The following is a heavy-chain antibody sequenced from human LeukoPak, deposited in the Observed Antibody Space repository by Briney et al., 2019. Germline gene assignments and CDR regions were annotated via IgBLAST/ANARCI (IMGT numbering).Heavy chain of an antibody. CDR1: GFTFSSYW. CDR3: ARVRYSSSWYYFDY. V-gene: IGHV3-7*04. J-gene: IGHJ4*02. D-gene: IGHD6-13*01. Sequence: GGSLRLSCAVSGFTFSSYWMSWVRQAPGKGLEWVANIKQDGSEKYYVDSVKGRLTISRDNAKNSLYLQMNSLRAEDTAVYYCARVRYSSSWYYFDYWGQGTLVTVSS. CDR2: IKQDGSEK.